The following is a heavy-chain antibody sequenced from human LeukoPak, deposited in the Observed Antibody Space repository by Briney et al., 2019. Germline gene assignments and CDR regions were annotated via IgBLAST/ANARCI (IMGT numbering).Heavy chain of an antibody. CDR2: IIPIFGKA. CDR3: ARGGDYYDSSGYSFDY. CDR1: GGTFSSYA. V-gene: IGHV1-69*01. Sequence: SVKVSCKASGGTFSSYAISWVRQAPGQGLEWMGGIIPIFGKANYAQKFQGRVTITADESTSTAYMELSSLRSEDTAVYYCARGGDYYDSSGYSFDYWGQGTLVTVSS. J-gene: IGHJ4*02. D-gene: IGHD3-22*01.